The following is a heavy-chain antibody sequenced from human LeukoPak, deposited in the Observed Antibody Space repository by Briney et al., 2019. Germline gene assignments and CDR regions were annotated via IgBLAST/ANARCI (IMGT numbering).Heavy chain of an antibody. V-gene: IGHV1-3*01. CDR1: GYTFTSYA. CDR3: AREKQQLGQDYYYGMDV. J-gene: IGHJ6*04. CDR2: INASNGNT. D-gene: IGHD6-13*01. Sequence: ASVKVSCKASGYTFTSYAMHWVRQAPGQRLEWMGWINASNGNTKYSQKFQGRVTITRDTSASTAYMELSSLRSEDTAVYYCAREKQQLGQDYYYGMDVWGKGTTVTVSS.